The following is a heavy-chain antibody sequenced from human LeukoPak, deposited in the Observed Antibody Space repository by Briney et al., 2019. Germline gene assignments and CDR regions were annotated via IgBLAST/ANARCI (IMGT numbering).Heavy chain of an antibody. V-gene: IGHV1-18*01. CDR2: ISAYNGNT. CDR1: GYTFTSYG. CDR3: ARDSPAFYDSSGYYPPIDY. D-gene: IGHD3-22*01. J-gene: IGHJ4*02. Sequence: ASVKVSCKASGYTFTSYGISWVRQAPGQGLEWMGWISAYNGNTNYAQKLQGRVTMTTDTSTSTAYMELRSLRSDDTAVYYCARDSPAFYDSSGYYPPIDYWGQGTLVTVSS.